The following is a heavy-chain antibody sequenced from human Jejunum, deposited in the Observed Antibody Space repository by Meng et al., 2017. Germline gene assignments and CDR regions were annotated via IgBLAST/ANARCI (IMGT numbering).Heavy chain of an antibody. V-gene: IGHV4-39*01. J-gene: IGHJ4*02. CDR2: ISYSGST. D-gene: IGHD3-10*01. CDR3: ARHFSGSGTWFFDS. CDR1: GGSISGSYDY. Sequence: LQLQESGAGLVKASETLSLTCTVSGGSISGSYDYWGWIRQPPGKGLDWTGTISYSGSTYYNPSLTSRVTISMDTSKNQFSLKLSSVTAAATAVYYCARHFSGSGTWFFDSWGQGVLVTVSS.